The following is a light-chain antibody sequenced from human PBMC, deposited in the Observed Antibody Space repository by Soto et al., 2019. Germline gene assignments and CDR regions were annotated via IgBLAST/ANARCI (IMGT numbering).Light chain of an antibody. CDR2: DAS. CDR1: QSVSSSY. J-gene: IGKJ5*01. V-gene: IGKV3-11*01. CDR3: QQRSNWPLT. Sequence: IVLTQSPGTLSLSPGERATLSCRASQSVSSSYLAWYQHSPGQAPRVLIYDASNRATGIPARFSGSGSGTDFTLTISSLEPEDFAVYYCQQRSNWPLTFGQGTRLEIK.